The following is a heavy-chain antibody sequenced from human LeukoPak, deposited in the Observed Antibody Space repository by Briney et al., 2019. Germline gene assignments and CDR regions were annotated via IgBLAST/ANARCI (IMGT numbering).Heavy chain of an antibody. CDR1: GFTFSSYG. CDR3: AKEGVITMVRGVSLWYYYMDV. D-gene: IGHD3-10*01. Sequence: PGGSLRLSCAASGFTFSSYGMHWVRQAPGKGLEWVAFIRYDGSNKYYADSVKGRFTISRDNSKNTLYLQMNSRQAEDTAVYYCAKEGVITMVRGVSLWYYYMDVWGKGTTVTVSS. CDR2: IRYDGSNK. J-gene: IGHJ6*03. V-gene: IGHV3-30*02.